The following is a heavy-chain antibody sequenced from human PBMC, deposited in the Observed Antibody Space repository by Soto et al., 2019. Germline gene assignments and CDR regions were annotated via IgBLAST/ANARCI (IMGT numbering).Heavy chain of an antibody. Sequence: GRSLRLSCAASGFTFSSYAMHWVRQAPGKGLEWVAVISYDGSNKYYADSVKGRFTISRDNSKNTLYLQMNSLRAEDTAVYYCARDSSSWYFDYWGQGTLVTVSS. CDR3: ARDSSSWYFDY. CDR2: ISYDGSNK. CDR1: GFTFSSYA. V-gene: IGHV3-30*04. J-gene: IGHJ4*02. D-gene: IGHD6-13*01.